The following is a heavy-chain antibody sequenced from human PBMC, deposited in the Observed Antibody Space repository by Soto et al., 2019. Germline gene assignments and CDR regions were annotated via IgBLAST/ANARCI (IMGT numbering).Heavy chain of an antibody. D-gene: IGHD6-19*01. J-gene: IGHJ3*02. V-gene: IGHV1-46*01. CDR1: GYTFTSNY. CDR2: INPSGGNT. Sequence: ASVKVSCKASGYTFTSNYIHWVRRAPGQGLEWMGTINPSGGNTNYAQKFQGRVTMTRDTSTSTVYMELSSLRSEDTAVYYCAREGGPGIAVAGALRAFDIWGQGTMVTVSS. CDR3: AREGGPGIAVAGALRAFDI.